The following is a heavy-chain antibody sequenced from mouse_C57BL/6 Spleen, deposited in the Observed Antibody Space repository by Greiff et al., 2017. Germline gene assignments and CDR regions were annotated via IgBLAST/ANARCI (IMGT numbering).Heavy chain of an antibody. Sequence: DVKLQESGGGLVKPGGSLKLSCAASGFTFSSYTMSWVRQTPEKRLEWVATISGGGGNTYYPDSVKGRFTISRANAKNTLYLQMSSLGSEDTALYYCARHYYGSSFDYWGQGTTLTVSS. CDR1: GFTFSSYT. D-gene: IGHD1-1*01. CDR2: ISGGGGNT. V-gene: IGHV5-9*01. CDR3: ARHYYGSSFDY. J-gene: IGHJ2*01.